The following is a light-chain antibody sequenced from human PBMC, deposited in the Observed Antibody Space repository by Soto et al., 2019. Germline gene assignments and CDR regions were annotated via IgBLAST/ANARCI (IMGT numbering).Light chain of an antibody. J-gene: IGKJ5*01. CDR1: HRGAWNT. V-gene: IGKV3D-15*01. Sequence: IVLTQSPGTLSLSPWERVSLSCRASHRGAWNTLAWFQQNPGQAPRLLIYQTSARAAGIPDRFSGSGSGTEFTLTISSLQSEDFAVYYCQQYSNWPPITFGQGTRLEIK. CDR2: QTS. CDR3: QQYSNWPPIT.